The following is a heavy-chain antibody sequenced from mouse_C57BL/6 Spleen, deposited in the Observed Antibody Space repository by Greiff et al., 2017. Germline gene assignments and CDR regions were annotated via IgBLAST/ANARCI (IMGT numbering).Heavy chain of an antibody. CDR3: ARADYYSNCRCAMDD. Sequence: VQLQQSGAELVRPGASVKLSCKASGYTFTSYGISWVKQRPGQGLEWIGEIYPRSGNTYYNEKFKGKATLTADKSSSTAYMELSSLTSEDSAVYFCARADYYSNCRCAMDDWGQGTTVTVSS. J-gene: IGHJ4*01. CDR1: GYTFTSYG. D-gene: IGHD2-5*01. CDR2: IYPRSGNT. V-gene: IGHV1-81*01.